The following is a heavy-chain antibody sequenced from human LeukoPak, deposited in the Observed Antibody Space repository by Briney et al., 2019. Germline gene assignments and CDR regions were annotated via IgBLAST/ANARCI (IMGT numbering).Heavy chain of an antibody. CDR3: ARCGTYYYASGSPSGAFDI. D-gene: IGHD3-10*01. Sequence: GAPVKVSCKASGYTFTNYGISWVRQAPGQGLEWVGWISAYNGNTNYEQKLQDRVTMTTDTSTKTAYLELRSLRSDDTAVCYCARCGTYYYASGSPSGAFDIWGQGTKVTVSS. CDR2: ISAYNGNT. V-gene: IGHV1-18*01. J-gene: IGHJ3*02. CDR1: GYTFTNYG.